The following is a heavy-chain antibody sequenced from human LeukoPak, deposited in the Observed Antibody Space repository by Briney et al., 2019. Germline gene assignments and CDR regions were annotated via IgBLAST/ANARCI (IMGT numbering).Heavy chain of an antibody. D-gene: IGHD3-22*01. Sequence: GGSLRLSCGASGFTFSDYAMRWVRQAPGKGLEWVSAIRDRGDRTWDADSVKGRVTSSRDNYKNPLFLQMNSLRPADTAIYYCAKDSYDSSGSRYAYWGQGPLVTVSS. CDR2: IRDRGDRT. CDR1: GFTFSDYA. J-gene: IGHJ1*01. CDR3: AKDSYDSSGSRYAY. V-gene: IGHV3-23*01.